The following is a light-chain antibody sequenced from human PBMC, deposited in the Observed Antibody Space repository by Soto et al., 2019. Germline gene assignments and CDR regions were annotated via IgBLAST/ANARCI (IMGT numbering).Light chain of an antibody. V-gene: IGKV3-20*01. Sequence: EIVLTQSPGTLSLSPGERATLSCGASQSVRSSYLAWYQQKPGQAPRLLIYGASSSATGIPDRFSGSGSGTDFTLTISRLEPEDFAVYYCQQYGSSPWTFGQGTKVEIK. J-gene: IGKJ1*01. CDR1: QSVRSSY. CDR2: GAS. CDR3: QQYGSSPWT.